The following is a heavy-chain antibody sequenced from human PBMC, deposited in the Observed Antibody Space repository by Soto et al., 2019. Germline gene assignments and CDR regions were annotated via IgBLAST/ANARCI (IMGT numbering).Heavy chain of an antibody. CDR3: ARAGAAVGLHVYNWFDP. D-gene: IGHD1-26*01. CDR2: IYYSGST. V-gene: IGHV4-31*03. CDR1: GGSISSGDYY. Sequence: PSETLSLTCTVSGGSISSGDYYWSWIRQHPGKGLEWIGYIYYSGSTYYNPSLKSRVTISVGTSKNQFSLKLSSVTAADTAVYYCARAGAAVGLHVYNWFDPWGQGTLVTVSS. J-gene: IGHJ5*02.